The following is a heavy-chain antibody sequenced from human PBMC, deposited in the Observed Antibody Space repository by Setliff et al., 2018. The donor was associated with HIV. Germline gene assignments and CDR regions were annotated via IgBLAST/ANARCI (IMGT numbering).Heavy chain of an antibody. V-gene: IGHV4-4*09. CDR1: GGSISGHY. J-gene: IGHJ5*02. CDR3: ARHSGVASPNWFDP. D-gene: IGHD3-10*01. Sequence: ETLSLTCTVSGGSISGHYWSWIRQPPGRGLEWIGYIYSSGSTNFNPPLQSRVTISVDTSKNQFSLKLSSVTAADTAVYYCARHSGVASPNWFDPWGQGTLVTVS. CDR2: IYSSGST.